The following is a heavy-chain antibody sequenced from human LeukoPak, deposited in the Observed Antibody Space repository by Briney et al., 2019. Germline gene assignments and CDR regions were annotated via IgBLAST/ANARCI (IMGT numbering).Heavy chain of an antibody. CDR1: GYTFTGYY. Sequence: GVSVKVSCKASGYTFTGYYMHWVRQAPGQGLEWMGWINPSSGGTNYAQKFQGRVTMTRDTSISTAYMELSRLRSDDTAVYYCARAPRVYCSSTSCYTPWFDPWGQGTLVTVSS. CDR2: INPSSGGT. J-gene: IGHJ5*02. D-gene: IGHD2-2*02. V-gene: IGHV1-2*02. CDR3: ARAPRVYCSSTSCYTPWFDP.